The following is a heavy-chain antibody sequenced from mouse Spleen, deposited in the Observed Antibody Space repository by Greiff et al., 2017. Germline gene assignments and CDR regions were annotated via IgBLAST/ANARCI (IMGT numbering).Heavy chain of an antibody. V-gene: IGHV1-82*01. CDR2: IYPGDGDT. CDR3: VITTVVAFDY. J-gene: IGHJ2*01. D-gene: IGHD1-1*01. CDR1: GYAFSSSW. Sequence: QVQLQQSGPELVKPGASVKISCKASGYAFSSSWMNWVKQRPGQGLEWIGRIYPGDGDTNYNGKFKGKATLTADKSSSTAYMQLSSLTSEDSAVYFCVITTVVAFDYGGQGTTLTVSS.